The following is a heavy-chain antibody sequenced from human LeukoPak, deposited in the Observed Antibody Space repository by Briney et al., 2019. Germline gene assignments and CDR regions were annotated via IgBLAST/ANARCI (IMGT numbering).Heavy chain of an antibody. D-gene: IGHD1-1*01. V-gene: IGHV1-2*02. Sequence: ASVKVSCKASGYTFTAYEMHWVRQAPGQGLEYVGWINPKNGGTNSAQNFQGRVTMTWDTSVSTVYMELSRLRSDDTAVYYCAREEDCGTARCSNDHWGQRTLVTVSS. CDR2: INPKNGGT. J-gene: IGHJ4*02. CDR3: AREEDCGTARCSNDH. CDR1: GYTFTAYE.